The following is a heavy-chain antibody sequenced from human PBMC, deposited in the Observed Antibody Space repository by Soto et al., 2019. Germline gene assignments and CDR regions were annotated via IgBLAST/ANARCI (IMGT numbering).Heavy chain of an antibody. D-gene: IGHD7-27*01. CDR1: GFTFTNYA. J-gene: IGHJ6*03. CDR2: IPGSGGHKLHP. CDR3: TKAIASDWGYMDF. V-gene: IGHV3-23*01. Sequence: PGGSLRLSCAASGFTFTNYAMSWVRLAPGQGLEWVSTIPGSGGHKLHPEYADSVKGRFTISRDNSKDTLYLQMDSLSAEETAVYYCTKAIASDWGYMDFWGQGTTVTVSS.